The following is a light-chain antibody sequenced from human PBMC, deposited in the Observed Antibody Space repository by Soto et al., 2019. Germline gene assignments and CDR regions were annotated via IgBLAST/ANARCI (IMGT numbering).Light chain of an antibody. V-gene: IGKV3-20*01. J-gene: IGKJ5*01. CDR3: QQYGSAPPIT. CDR2: GAS. CDR1: QSVSSSY. Sequence: EIVLTQSPGTLSLSPGERATLSCRASQSVSSSYLAWYQQKPGQAPRLLIYGASSTATGIPDRFSVSGSGTDFTLTISRLEPEDFEVYYCQQYGSAPPITFGQGTRREIK.